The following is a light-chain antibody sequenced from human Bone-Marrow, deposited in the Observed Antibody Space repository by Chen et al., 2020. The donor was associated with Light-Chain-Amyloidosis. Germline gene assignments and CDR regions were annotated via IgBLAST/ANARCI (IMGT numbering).Light chain of an antibody. CDR1: SGHSRYA. CDR2: VKSDGSH. V-gene: IGLV4-69*01. J-gene: IGLJ3*02. Sequence: QIVLTQSPSASASLGASVRLTCTLTSGHSRYANAWHHQPPKKGPRYLMKVKSDGSHIKGDGIPDRFSGSSSGTERYLTISSLRSEDEGDYFCQTWATGIPWVFGGGTKLTV. CDR3: QTWATGIPWV.